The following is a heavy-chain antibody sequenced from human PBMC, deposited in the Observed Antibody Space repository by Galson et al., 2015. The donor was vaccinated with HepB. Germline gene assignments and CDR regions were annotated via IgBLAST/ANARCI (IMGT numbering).Heavy chain of an antibody. J-gene: IGHJ4*02. V-gene: IGHV4-34*01. Sequence: SETLSLTCAVYGGSFSGYYWSWIRQPPGKGLEWIGEINHSGSTNYNPSLKSRVTISVDTSKNQFSLKLSSVTAADTAVYYCARAAAGPLFFDYWGQGTLVTVSS. D-gene: IGHD6-13*01. CDR3: ARAAAGPLFFDY. CDR1: GGSFSGYY. CDR2: INHSGST.